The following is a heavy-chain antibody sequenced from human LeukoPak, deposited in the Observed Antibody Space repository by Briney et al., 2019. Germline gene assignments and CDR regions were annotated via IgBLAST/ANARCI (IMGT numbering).Heavy chain of an antibody. Sequence: ASVKVSCKASGYTFTGYYIHWVRQAPGQGLEWMGWINPNSGGANYAQKFQGRVTMTRDTSISTAYMELSRLRSDDTAVYYCARELVVPAAMYGIDPWGQGTLVTVSS. D-gene: IGHD2-2*01. V-gene: IGHV1-2*02. CDR1: GYTFTGYY. CDR3: ARELVVPAAMYGIDP. CDR2: INPNSGGA. J-gene: IGHJ5*02.